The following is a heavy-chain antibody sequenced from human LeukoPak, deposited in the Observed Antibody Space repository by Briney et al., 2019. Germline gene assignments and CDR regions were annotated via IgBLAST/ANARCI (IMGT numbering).Heavy chain of an antibody. CDR1: GFTFSSYA. V-gene: IGHV3-23*01. D-gene: IGHD2-2*01. Sequence: GGSLRLSCAASGFTFSSYAMSWVRQAPGKGLEWVSAISGSGGSTYYADSVKGRFTISRDNSKNTLYLQMNSLRAEDTAVYYCAKDQHIVVVFFTFDYWGQGTLVTVSS. J-gene: IGHJ4*02. CDR2: ISGSGGST. CDR3: AKDQHIVVVFFTFDY.